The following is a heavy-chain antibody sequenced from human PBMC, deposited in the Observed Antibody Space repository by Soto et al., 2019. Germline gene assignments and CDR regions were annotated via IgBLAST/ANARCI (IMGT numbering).Heavy chain of an antibody. V-gene: IGHV1-18*01. CDR2: ISPNSGDT. J-gene: IGHJ4*02. Sequence: QVQLVQSAGEVKQPGASVRVSCKASGYTFTSFGMTWVRQAPGQGLEWMGWISPNSGDTRYAQNLQGRVTMTTDKYTSTAYMELRSLTSDDTALYYCAREMWTLNGPQNFFDYWGQGALVTVSS. CDR3: AREMWTLNGPQNFFDY. D-gene: IGHD2-21*01. CDR1: GYTFTSFG.